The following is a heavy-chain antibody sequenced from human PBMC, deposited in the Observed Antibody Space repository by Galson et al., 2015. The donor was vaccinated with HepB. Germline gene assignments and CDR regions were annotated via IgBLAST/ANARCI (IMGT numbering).Heavy chain of an antibody. CDR3: AREDNWNYWVY. Sequence: LRLSCAASGFTFSNYGLHWVRQAPGKGLEWVAIISYDGTDKKYADPVKGRFTISRDNSKNTLYLQLDSLRAEDTAVYYCAREDNWNYWVYWGQGTLVTVSS. CDR2: ISYDGTDK. D-gene: IGHD1-7*01. CDR1: GFTFSNYG. J-gene: IGHJ4*02. V-gene: IGHV3-30*03.